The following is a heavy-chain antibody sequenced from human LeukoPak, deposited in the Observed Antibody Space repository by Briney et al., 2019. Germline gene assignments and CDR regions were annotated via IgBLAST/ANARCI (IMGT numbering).Heavy chain of an antibody. Sequence: SQTLSLTCAISGDSVSSNSAAWNWIRQSPSRGLEWLGRTYYRSKWYNDYAVSVKSRITINPDTSKNQFSLQLNSVTPEDTAVYYCARDSRFTMVRGVILYFDYWGRGTLVTVSS. CDR2: TYYRSKWYN. V-gene: IGHV6-1*01. J-gene: IGHJ4*02. CDR1: GDSVSSNSAA. D-gene: IGHD3-10*01. CDR3: ARDSRFTMVRGVILYFDY.